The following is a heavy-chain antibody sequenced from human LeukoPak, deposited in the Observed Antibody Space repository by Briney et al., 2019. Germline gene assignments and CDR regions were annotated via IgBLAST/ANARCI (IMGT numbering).Heavy chain of an antibody. D-gene: IGHD3-22*01. V-gene: IGHV1-2*02. CDR3: AREYDSSGYFLYFDY. J-gene: IGHJ4*02. CDR2: INPNSGST. Sequence: ASVKVSCKASGYTFTGYYMHWVRQAPGQGLEWMGWINPNSGSTNYAQKFQGRVTMTRDTSSSTAYMELSRLRSDDTAVYYCAREYDSSGYFLYFDYSGQGTPVTASS. CDR1: GYTFTGYY.